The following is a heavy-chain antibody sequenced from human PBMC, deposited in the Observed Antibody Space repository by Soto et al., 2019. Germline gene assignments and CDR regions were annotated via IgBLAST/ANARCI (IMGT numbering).Heavy chain of an antibody. CDR3: TRDIFGDSGHDFDI. Sequence: EVQLVESGGGLVQPGGSLRLFCAASGVTFSSYWMSWVRQAPGKGLEWVANIKQDGSEKYYVDSVKGRFTISRDNANNSLYLQRNSLRAEDTAVYYCTRDIFGDSGHDFDIWGQGTMVTVSS. CDR1: GVTFSSYW. D-gene: IGHD3-10*02. V-gene: IGHV3-7*01. J-gene: IGHJ3*02. CDR2: IKQDGSEK.